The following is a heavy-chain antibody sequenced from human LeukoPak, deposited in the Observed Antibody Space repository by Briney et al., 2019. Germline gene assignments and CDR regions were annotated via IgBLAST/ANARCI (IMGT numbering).Heavy chain of an antibody. J-gene: IGHJ4*02. V-gene: IGHV3-48*03. D-gene: IGHD3-10*01. CDR1: GFTFSSYE. CDR3: ARDAGFGEFHDY. CDR2: ISSSGSTI. Sequence: PGGSLRLSCAASGFTFSSYEMNWVRQAPGKGLEWVSYISSSGSTIYSADSVKGRFTMSRDNAKNSLYLQMNSLRAEDTAVYYCARDAGFGEFHDYWGQGTLVTVSS.